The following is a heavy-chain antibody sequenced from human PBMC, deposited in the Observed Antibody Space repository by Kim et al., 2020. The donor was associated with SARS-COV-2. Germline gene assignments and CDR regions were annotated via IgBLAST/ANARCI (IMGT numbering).Heavy chain of an antibody. D-gene: IGHD3-3*01. V-gene: IGHV4-30-2*01. CDR3: ARGRHATDFWSGYSQYYFDY. Sequence: SETLSLTCAVSGGSISSGGYSWSWIRQPPGKGLEWIGYIYHSGSTYYNPSLKSRVTISVDRSKNQFSLKLSSVTAADTAVYYCARGRHATDFWSGYSQYYFDYWGQGTLVTVSS. CDR2: IYHSGST. CDR1: GGSISSGGYS. J-gene: IGHJ4*02.